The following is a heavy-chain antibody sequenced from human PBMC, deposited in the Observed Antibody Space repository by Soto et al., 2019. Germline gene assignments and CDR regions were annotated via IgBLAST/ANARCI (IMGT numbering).Heavy chain of an antibody. Sequence: QVRLVQSGPEVKKPGASVKVSCKASDYTFTSYGISWVRQAPGQGLEWMGWISAYNGNTNYPQNLQGRVTMTTDTXXSTAYMELRSLRTDDTAVYYCAGILSLAANNWFAPWGQEALVTVSS. D-gene: IGHD3-10*01. J-gene: IGHJ5*02. CDR1: DYTFTSYG. V-gene: IGHV1-18*01. CDR3: AGILSLAANNWFAP. CDR2: ISAYNGNT.